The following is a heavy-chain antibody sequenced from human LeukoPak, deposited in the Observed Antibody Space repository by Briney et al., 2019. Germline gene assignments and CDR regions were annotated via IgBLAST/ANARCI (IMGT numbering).Heavy chain of an antibody. D-gene: IGHD4/OR15-4a*01. CDR1: GGSISSSSYY. CDR2: INHSGST. V-gene: IGHV4-39*07. Sequence: SETLSLTCTVSGGSISSSSYYWGWIRQPPGKGLEWIGEINHSGSTNYNPSLKSRVTISVDTSKNQFSLKLSSVTAADTAVYYCARGSANPCDFDYWGQGTLVTVSS. CDR3: ARGSANPCDFDY. J-gene: IGHJ4*02.